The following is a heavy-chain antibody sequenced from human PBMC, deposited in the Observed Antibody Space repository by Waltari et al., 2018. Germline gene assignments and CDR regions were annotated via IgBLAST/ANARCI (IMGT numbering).Heavy chain of an antibody. CDR2: IYYSGST. J-gene: IGHJ3*02. CDR3: AREGSSGWGNDAFDI. Sequence: QLQLQESGPGLVKPSETLSLTCTVSGGSISSSSYYWGWIRQPPGKGLEWIGSIYYSGSTYYNPSLKSRVTISVDTSKNQFSLKLSSVTAADTAVYYCAREGSSGWGNDAFDIWGQGTMVTVSS. V-gene: IGHV4-39*07. D-gene: IGHD6-19*01. CDR1: GGSISSSSYY.